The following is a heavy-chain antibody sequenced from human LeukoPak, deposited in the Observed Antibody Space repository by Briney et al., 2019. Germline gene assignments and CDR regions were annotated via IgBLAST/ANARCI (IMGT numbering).Heavy chain of an antibody. Sequence: GSLVLSCAASGFIFSDSWMSWVRQAPGKGLEGVANMNQDGSEKDYVDSVKGRFTISRDNARNSLYLQMGSLRAEDTAVYYCATYTHWVAGDVWGQGTTVTVSS. CDR2: MNQDGSEK. D-gene: IGHD3-16*01. V-gene: IGHV3-7*01. CDR3: ATYTHWVAGDV. CDR1: GFIFSDSW. J-gene: IGHJ6*02.